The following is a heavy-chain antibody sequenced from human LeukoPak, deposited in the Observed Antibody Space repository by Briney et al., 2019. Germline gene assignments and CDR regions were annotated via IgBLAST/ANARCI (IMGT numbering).Heavy chain of an antibody. CDR3: AREGQWPHLGLGFDP. V-gene: IGHV3-21*01. Sequence: KTGGSLRLSCAASGFTFSNAWMSWVRQAPGKGLEWVSSISSSSSYIYYADSVKGRFTISRDNAKNSLYLQMNSLRAEDTAVYYCAREGQWPHLGLGFDPWGQGTLVTVSS. CDR1: GFTFSNAW. CDR2: ISSSSSYI. D-gene: IGHD6-19*01. J-gene: IGHJ5*02.